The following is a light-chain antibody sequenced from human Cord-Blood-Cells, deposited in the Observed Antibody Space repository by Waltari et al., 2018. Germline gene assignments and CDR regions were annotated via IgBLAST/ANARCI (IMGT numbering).Light chain of an antibody. CDR2: KDS. CDR3: QSADSSGTYHVV. V-gene: IGLV3-25*03. J-gene: IGLJ2*01. CDR1: ALPKQY. Sequence: SYELTQPPSVSVSPGQTARITCSGTALPKQYADWYQQKPGQAPVLVIYKDSERPSGIPERFSGSSSGTTVTLTISGVQAEDEADYYCQSADSSGTYHVVFGGGTKLTVL.